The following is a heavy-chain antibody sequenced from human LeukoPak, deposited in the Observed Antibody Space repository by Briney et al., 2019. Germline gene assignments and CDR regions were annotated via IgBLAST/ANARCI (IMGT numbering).Heavy chain of an antibody. Sequence: GESLRLSCAASRFTFSSYAMSWVRQAPGKGLEWVSAISGSGGTTYNADSVKGRFTISRDNSKNTLYLQLNSLRAEDTAVYYCAKGAGNFDWSYHDYWGQGTLVTVSS. J-gene: IGHJ4*02. CDR3: AKGAGNFDWSYHDY. CDR1: RFTFSSYA. V-gene: IGHV3-23*01. D-gene: IGHD3-9*01. CDR2: ISGSGGTT.